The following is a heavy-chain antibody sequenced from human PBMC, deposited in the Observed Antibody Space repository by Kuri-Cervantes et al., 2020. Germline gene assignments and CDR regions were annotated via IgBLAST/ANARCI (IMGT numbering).Heavy chain of an antibody. D-gene: IGHD3-3*01. J-gene: IGHJ6*02. CDR3: ARDGYDFWSRDYYYGMDV. V-gene: IGHV6-1*01. CDR2: TYYRSKWYN. Sequence: LRLSCAISGDSVSSNSAAWNWIRQSPSRGLEWLGRTYYRSKWYNDYAVSVKSRITINPDTSKNQFSLQLNSVTPEDTAVYYCARDGYDFWSRDYYYGMDVWGQGTTVTVSS. CDR1: GDSVSSNSAA.